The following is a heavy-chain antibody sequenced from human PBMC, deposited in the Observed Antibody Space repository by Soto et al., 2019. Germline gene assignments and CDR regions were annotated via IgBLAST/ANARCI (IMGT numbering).Heavy chain of an antibody. V-gene: IGHV3-74*01. J-gene: IGHJ5*02. CDR3: ATVATHSYNCLAP. D-gene: IGHD5-12*01. CDR1: GFTFNTYW. CDR2: INSDGTRT. Sequence: EVRLVESGGTLVQPGGSLRLSCAASGFTFNTYWMHWVRQAPGKGLVWVSRINSDGTRTNYADSVQGRFTISRDNAKNTVYLQMNSLRAEDTAVYYCATVATHSYNCLAPLGQGTLVTVSS.